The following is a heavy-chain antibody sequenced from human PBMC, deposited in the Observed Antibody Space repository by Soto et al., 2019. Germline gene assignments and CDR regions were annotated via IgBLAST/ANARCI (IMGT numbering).Heavy chain of an antibody. CDR1: GFTFSSYV. D-gene: IGHD3-16*01. Sequence: EVQLLESGGGLVQPGGSLRLSCAASGFTFSSYVMNWVRQAPGKGLEWVSTISGSGGSTYYAVSVEGRFTFSRDNSKSTLHLLRTSLRSDDTAVYYCATGGGIGRYDAFDIWGEGTTVTVSS. CDR3: ATGGGIGRYDAFDI. CDR2: ISGSGGST. V-gene: IGHV3-23*01. J-gene: IGHJ3*02.